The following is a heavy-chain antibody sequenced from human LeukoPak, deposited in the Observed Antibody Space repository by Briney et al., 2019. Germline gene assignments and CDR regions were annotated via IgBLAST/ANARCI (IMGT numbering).Heavy chain of an antibody. CDR2: ISGSGGST. V-gene: IGHV3-23*01. Sequence: GGSLRLSCAASGFTFSSYAMSWVCQAPGKGLEWVSAISGSGGSTYYADSVKGRFTISRDNSKNTLYLQMNSLRAKDTAVYYCAKSEVVPAEFDYWGQGTLVTVSS. CDR3: AKSEVVPAEFDY. D-gene: IGHD2-2*01. J-gene: IGHJ4*02. CDR1: GFTFSSYA.